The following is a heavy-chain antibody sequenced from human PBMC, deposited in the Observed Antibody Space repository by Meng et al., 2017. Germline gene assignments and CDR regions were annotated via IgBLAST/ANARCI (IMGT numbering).Heavy chain of an antibody. J-gene: IGHJ4*02. V-gene: IGHV3-11*04. CDR3: APFGGSGSYYNAYLDY. CDR1: GFTFSDYY. Sequence: GESLKISCAASGFTFSDYYMSWIRQAPGKGLEWVSYISSSGSTIYYADSVKGRVTISRDNAKNSLYLQMNSLRAEDTAVYYCAPFGGSGSYYNAYLDYWGQGTLVTVSS. CDR2: ISSSGSTI. D-gene: IGHD3-10*01.